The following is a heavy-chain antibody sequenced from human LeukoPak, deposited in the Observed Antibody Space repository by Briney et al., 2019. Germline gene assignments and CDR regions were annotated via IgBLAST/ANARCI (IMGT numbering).Heavy chain of an antibody. CDR1: GASIRSYY. CDR3: ASTDSSSWNAFDI. CDR2: IYTSGST. Sequence: SETLSLTCTVSGASIRSYYWSWIRQPPGKGLEWIGRIYTSGSTNYNPSLKSRVTISVDTSKNQFSLKLSSVTAADTAVYYCASTDSSSWNAFDIWGQGTMVTVSS. J-gene: IGHJ3*02. D-gene: IGHD6-13*01. V-gene: IGHV4-4*08.